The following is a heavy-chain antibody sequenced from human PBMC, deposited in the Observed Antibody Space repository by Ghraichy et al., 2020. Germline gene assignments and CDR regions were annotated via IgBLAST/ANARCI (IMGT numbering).Heavy chain of an antibody. CDR3: ARKRDITTPEY. D-gene: IGHD3-22*01. V-gene: IGHV4-39*01. J-gene: IGHJ4*02. CDR2: IYYSGST. CDR1: GGSISSSSYY. Sequence: SETLSLTCTVSGGSISSSSYYWGWIRQPPGKGLEWIGSIYYSGSTYYNPSLKSRVTISVDTSKNQFSLKLSSVTAADTAVYYCARKRDITTPEYWGQGTLVTVSS.